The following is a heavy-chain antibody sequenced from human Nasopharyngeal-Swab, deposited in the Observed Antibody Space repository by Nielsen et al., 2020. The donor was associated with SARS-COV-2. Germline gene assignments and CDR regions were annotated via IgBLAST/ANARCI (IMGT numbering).Heavy chain of an antibody. J-gene: IGHJ4*02. Sequence: GESLKISWAAAGFTFSDYYMSWSRQAPGKGLEWVSYISSSGSTIYYADSVKGRFTISRDNAKNSLYLQMNSLRAEDTAVYYCARAYVQLWSGGYWGQGTLVTVSS. CDR1: GFTFSDYY. CDR3: ARAYVQLWSGGY. D-gene: IGHD5-18*01. V-gene: IGHV3-11*04. CDR2: ISSSGSTI.